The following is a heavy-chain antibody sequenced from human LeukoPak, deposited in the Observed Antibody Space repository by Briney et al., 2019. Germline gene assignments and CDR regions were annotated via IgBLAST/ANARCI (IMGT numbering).Heavy chain of an antibody. Sequence: SETLSLTCTISGTSITSGSYFWSWIRQPAGNELEWLGLIYSSGRTNYNPSLKSRVTFSVDTSKNQFSLKLRSVTAADTAVYYCARQGEVFRGYYGSGSPPNFDYWGQGTLVTVSS. CDR2: IYSSGRT. CDR3: ARQGEVFRGYYGSGSPPNFDY. V-gene: IGHV4-61*02. D-gene: IGHD3-10*01. J-gene: IGHJ4*02. CDR1: GTSITSGSYF.